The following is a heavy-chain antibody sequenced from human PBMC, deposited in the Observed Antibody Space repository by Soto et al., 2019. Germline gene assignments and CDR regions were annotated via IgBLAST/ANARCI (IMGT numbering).Heavy chain of an antibody. CDR2: INHSGST. CDR3: ARIIAAAGTRSYYYYYGMDV. J-gene: IGHJ6*02. Sequence: SETLSLTCAVYGGSFSGYYWSWIRQPPGKGLEWIGEINHSGSTNYNPSLKSRVTISVDTSKNQFSLKLSSVTAADTAVYYCARIIAAAGTRSYYYYYGMDVWGQGTTVTVSS. D-gene: IGHD6-13*01. CDR1: GGSFSGYY. V-gene: IGHV4-34*01.